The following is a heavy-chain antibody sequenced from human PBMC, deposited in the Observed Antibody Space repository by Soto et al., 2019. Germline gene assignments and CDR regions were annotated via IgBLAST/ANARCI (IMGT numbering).Heavy chain of an antibody. V-gene: IGHV1-69*13. Sequence: SVKVSCKASGGTFSSYAISWVRQAPGQGLEWMGGIIPIFGTANYAQKFQGRVTITADESTSTAYMELSSLRSEDTAVYYCATQQWLVRRRRQYGMDVWGQGTTVTVSS. CDR1: GGTFSSYA. CDR2: IIPIFGTA. J-gene: IGHJ6*02. D-gene: IGHD6-19*01. CDR3: ATQQWLVRRRRQYGMDV.